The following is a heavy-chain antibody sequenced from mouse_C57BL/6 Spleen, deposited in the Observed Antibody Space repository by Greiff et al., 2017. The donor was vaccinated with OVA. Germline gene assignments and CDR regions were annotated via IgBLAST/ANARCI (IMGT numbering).Heavy chain of an antibody. CDR1: GFTFSSYA. Sequence: EVKLVESGGGLVKPGGSLKLSCAASGFTFSSYAMSWVRQTPEKRLEWVATISDGGSYTYYPDNVKGRFTISRDNAKNTLYLQMSHLKSEDTAMYYCARVTGTGKDFDYWGQGTTLTVSS. D-gene: IGHD4-1*01. J-gene: IGHJ2*01. V-gene: IGHV5-4*03. CDR2: ISDGGSYT. CDR3: ARVTGTGKDFDY.